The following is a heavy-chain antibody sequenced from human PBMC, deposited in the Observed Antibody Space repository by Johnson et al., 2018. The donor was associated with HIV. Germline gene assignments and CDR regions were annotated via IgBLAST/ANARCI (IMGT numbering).Heavy chain of an antibody. D-gene: IGHD3-10*01. V-gene: IGHV3-23*04. J-gene: IGHJ3*02. CDR3: AEPGGTPAPTYYYGSGRGAFDI. Sequence: VQLVESGGGLVQPGGSLRLSCAASGFTFSSYAMSWVRQAPGKGLEWVSAISGNGGNTYYADSVKGRFTISRDSSRNTLYLQMNSLRAEDTAVYYCAEPGGTPAPTYYYGSGRGAFDIWGQGTMVTVSS. CDR1: GFTFSSYA. CDR2: ISGNGGNT.